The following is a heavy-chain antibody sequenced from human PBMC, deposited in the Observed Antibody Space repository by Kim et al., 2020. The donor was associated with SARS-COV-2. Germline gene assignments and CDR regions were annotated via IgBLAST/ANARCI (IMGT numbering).Heavy chain of an antibody. CDR3: ARDPHSNYDWFDP. V-gene: IGHV1-46*01. D-gene: IGHD4-4*01. J-gene: IGHJ5*02. CDR1: GYTFTSYY. Sequence: ASVKVSCKASGYTFTSYYMHWVRQAPGQGLEWMGIINPSGGSTSYAQKFQDRVTMTRDTSTSTVYMELSSLRSEDTAVYYCARDPHSNYDWFDPWGQGTLVTVSS. CDR2: INPSGGST.